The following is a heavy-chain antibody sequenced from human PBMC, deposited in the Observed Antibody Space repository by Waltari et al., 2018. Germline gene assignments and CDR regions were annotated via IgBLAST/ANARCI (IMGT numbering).Heavy chain of an antibody. J-gene: IGHJ6*02. Sequence: QVRLVQSGAEVKKPGSSVKVSCKAFGGSFSSYSINWVRQAPGQGLEWMGGLALVCGTAKSAQKFQDRLAITADESTSTAYMELSSLRSEDTAAYYCTTSSYCGTTTCYQYYGMDVWGQGTTVTVSS. D-gene: IGHD2-2*01. CDR3: TTSSYCGTTTCYQYYGMDV. V-gene: IGHV1-69*01. CDR2: LALVCGTA. CDR1: GGSFSSYS.